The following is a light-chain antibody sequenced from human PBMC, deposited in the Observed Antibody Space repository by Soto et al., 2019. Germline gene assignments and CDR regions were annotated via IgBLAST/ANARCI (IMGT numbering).Light chain of an antibody. Sequence: EIVMTQSPATLSVSPGERANLSCWASQSVSSNLAWYQQKPGQAPRLLIYDVSTRATGIPARFSGSGSGTEFTLTIRSLQSEDFAAYYCQQYNNWPLTFGGGTKVEIK. V-gene: IGKV3D-15*01. CDR1: QSVSSN. J-gene: IGKJ4*01. CDR2: DVS. CDR3: QQYNNWPLT.